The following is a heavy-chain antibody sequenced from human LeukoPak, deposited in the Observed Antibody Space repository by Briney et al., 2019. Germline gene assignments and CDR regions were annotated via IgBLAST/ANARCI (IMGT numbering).Heavy chain of an antibody. Sequence: PGGSLRLSCAASGFTFSNHNMNWVRQAPGKGLEWFSYISISSSIIYYADSVKGRFTISRDNAKNSVYLQMNSLRDEDTAVYYCARESGAPPLRGLDIWGQGTMVTVSS. CDR1: GFTFSNHN. CDR2: ISISSSII. D-gene: IGHD4-17*01. CDR3: ARESGAPPLRGLDI. J-gene: IGHJ3*02. V-gene: IGHV3-48*02.